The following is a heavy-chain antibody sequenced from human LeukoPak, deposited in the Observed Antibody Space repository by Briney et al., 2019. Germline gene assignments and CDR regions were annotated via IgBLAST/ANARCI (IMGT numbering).Heavy chain of an antibody. V-gene: IGHV2-70*11. CDR2: IDWDDDK. CDR1: GFSLSTSGMC. Sequence: SGPTLVDPTQTLTLTCTFSGFSLSTSGMCVSWIRQPPGKALEWLARIDWDDDKYYSTSLKTRLTISKDTSKNQVVLTMTNMDPVDTATYYRARIMPDSSGYYYFDYWGQGTLVTVSS. J-gene: IGHJ4*02. CDR3: ARIMPDSSGYYYFDY. D-gene: IGHD3-22*01.